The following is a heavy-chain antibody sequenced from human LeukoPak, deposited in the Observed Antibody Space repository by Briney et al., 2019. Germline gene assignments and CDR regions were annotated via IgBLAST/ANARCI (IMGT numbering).Heavy chain of an antibody. CDR1: GYTFTGYY. J-gene: IGHJ6*02. V-gene: IGHV1-8*02. CDR3: AVFSEGNYYYYGMDV. D-gene: IGHD1-14*01. CDR2: MNPNSGNT. Sequence: ASVKVSCKASGYTFTGYYMHWVRQATGQGLEWMGWMNPNSGNTGYAQKFQGRVTMTRNTSISTAYMELSSLRSEDTAVYYCAVFSEGNYYYYGMDVWGQGTTVTVSS.